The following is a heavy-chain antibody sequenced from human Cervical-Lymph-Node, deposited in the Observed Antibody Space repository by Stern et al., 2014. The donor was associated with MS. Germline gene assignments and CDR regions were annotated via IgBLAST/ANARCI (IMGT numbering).Heavy chain of an antibody. CDR1: GYLFDDYW. Sequence: EVQLVESGAEVKKPGESLKISCEASGYLFDDYWIGWVRQMSGRGLELVAIIFPRDSNTRYSPSVQGQVTISADKSISTAHLQWSSRKAADTAIYYWARSPATPSGYDRFDYWGQGALVTVSS. D-gene: IGHD5-12*01. CDR3: ARSPATPSGYDRFDY. J-gene: IGHJ4*02. CDR2: IFPRDSNT. V-gene: IGHV5-51*03.